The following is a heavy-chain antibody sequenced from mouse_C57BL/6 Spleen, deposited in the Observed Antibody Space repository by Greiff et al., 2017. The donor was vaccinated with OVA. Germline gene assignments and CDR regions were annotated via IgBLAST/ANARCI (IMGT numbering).Heavy chain of an antibody. CDR3: ARDEDGYHYAMDY. Sequence: EVKVVESGGGLVQSGRSLRLSCATSGFTFSDFYMEWVRQAPGKGLEWIAASRNKANDYTTEYSASVKGRFIVSRDTSQSILYLQMNALRAEDTAIDYCARDEDGYHYAMDYWGQGTSGTVSS. CDR1: GFTFSDFY. V-gene: IGHV7-1*01. J-gene: IGHJ4*01. CDR2: SRNKANDYTT. D-gene: IGHD2-3*01.